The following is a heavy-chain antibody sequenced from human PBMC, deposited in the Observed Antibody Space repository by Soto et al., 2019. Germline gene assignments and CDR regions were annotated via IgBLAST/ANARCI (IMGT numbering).Heavy chain of an antibody. CDR2: IKQEGSEK. CDR3: ATSGGGWLQPPV. Sequence: EVQLVESGGGLVQPGGSLRLSCAASGFTFRSNWMSWVRQAPGKGLEWVANIKQEGSEKYYVDSVKGRFTISRDNAKNSLYLQMNSLRAEDTAVYYCATSGGGWLQPPVWGQGTLVTVSS. CDR1: GFTFRSNW. V-gene: IGHV3-7*03. J-gene: IGHJ4*02. D-gene: IGHD5-12*01.